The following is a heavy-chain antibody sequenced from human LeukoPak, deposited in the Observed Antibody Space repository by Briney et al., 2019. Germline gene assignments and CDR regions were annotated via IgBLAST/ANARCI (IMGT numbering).Heavy chain of an antibody. J-gene: IGHJ5*02. D-gene: IGHD3-10*01. CDR1: GSTFSSYG. CDR3: AKDVEWFGEFPPGGDP. V-gene: IGHV3-30*18. Sequence: GGSLRLSCAASGSTFSSYGMHWVRQAPGKGLEWVAVISYDGSNKYYADSVKGRFTLSRDNSKNTLYLQMNSLRAEDTAVYYCAKDVEWFGEFPPGGDPWGQGILVTVSS. CDR2: ISYDGSNK.